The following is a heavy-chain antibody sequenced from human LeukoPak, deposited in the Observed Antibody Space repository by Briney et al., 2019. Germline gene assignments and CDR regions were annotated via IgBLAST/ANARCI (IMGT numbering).Heavy chain of an antibody. J-gene: IGHJ4*02. Sequence: GESLRLSCAASGFTFSSYWVRWVRQAPGKGLEWVASISNDGNDKYYADSVKGRFTISRDNSKNTLCLQMESLRVEDTAVHYCARARWLPLPDSWGQGTLVTVSS. CDR3: ARARWLPLPDS. V-gene: IGHV3-30*03. CDR2: ISNDGNDK. D-gene: IGHD6-19*01. CDR1: GFTFSSYW.